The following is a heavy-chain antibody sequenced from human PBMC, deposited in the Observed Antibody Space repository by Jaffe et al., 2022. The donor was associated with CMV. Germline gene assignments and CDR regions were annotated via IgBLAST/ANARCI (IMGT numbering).Heavy chain of an antibody. J-gene: IGHJ4*02. CDR2: ISYDGSNK. CDR1: GFTFSSYG. D-gene: IGHD6-6*01. Sequence: QVQLVESGGGVVQPGRSLRLSCAASGFTFSSYGMHWVRQAPGKGLEWVAVISYDGSNKYYADSVKGRFTISRDNSKNTLYLQMNSLRAEDTAVYYCAKGFLGYSSSSVCGYWGQGTLVTVSS. CDR3: AKGFLGYSSSSVCGY. V-gene: IGHV3-30*18.